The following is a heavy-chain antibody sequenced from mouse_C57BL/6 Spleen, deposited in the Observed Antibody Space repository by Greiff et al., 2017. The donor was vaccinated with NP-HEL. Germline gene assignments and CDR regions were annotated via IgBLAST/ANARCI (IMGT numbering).Heavy chain of an antibody. CDR1: GYAFSSYW. Sequence: VQLQQSGAELVKPGASVKISCKASGYAFSSYWMNWVKQRPGKGLEWIGQIYPGDGDNNYNGTFKGKATLTADKSSSTAYMQLSSLTSEDSAVYFCARRDYDGYPAWFAYWGQGTLVTVSA. D-gene: IGHD2-3*01. CDR2: IYPGDGDN. V-gene: IGHV1-80*01. CDR3: ARRDYDGYPAWFAY. J-gene: IGHJ3*01.